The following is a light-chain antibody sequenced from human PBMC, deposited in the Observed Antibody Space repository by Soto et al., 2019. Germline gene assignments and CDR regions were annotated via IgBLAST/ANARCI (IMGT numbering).Light chain of an antibody. CDR1: QSVSSS. CDR3: QQYGSSGT. J-gene: IGKJ1*01. CDR2: GAS. Sequence: IVMMQSPATLSVSPGERVTLSCRASQSVSSSLAWYQQKPGQAPRLLIYGASNRATGIPDRFSGSGSGTDFTLTISRLEPEDFAVYYCQQYGSSGTFGQGTKVDIK. V-gene: IGKV3-20*01.